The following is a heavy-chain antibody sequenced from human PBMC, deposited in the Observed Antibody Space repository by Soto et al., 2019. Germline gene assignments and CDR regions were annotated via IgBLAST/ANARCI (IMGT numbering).Heavy chain of an antibody. CDR1: GYTFSNFG. J-gene: IGHJ6*02. CDR3: ARTYYDFWSGPSPYYYYGMDV. CDR2: IIPIFGTA. D-gene: IGHD3-3*01. V-gene: IGHV1-69*06. Sequence: ASVKFSCNASGYTFSNFGINWVRQAPGQGLEWMGGIIPIFGTANYAQKFQGRVTITADKSTSTAYMELSSLRSEDTAVYYCARTYYDFWSGPSPYYYYGMDVWGQGTTVTVSS.